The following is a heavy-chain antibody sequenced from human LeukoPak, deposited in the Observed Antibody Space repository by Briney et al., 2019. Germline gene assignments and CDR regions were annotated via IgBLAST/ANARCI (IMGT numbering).Heavy chain of an antibody. CDR1: GYSFTSYW. CDR2: VYPADSDT. Sequence: GESLKISCKGSGYSFTSYWIGWVRQMPGKGLEWMGIVYPADSDTRYSPSFEGQVTISVDKSISTTYLQWSSLKASDTAMHYCAKTTALHAFDIWGQGTMVTVSS. J-gene: IGHJ3*02. D-gene: IGHD1-1*01. V-gene: IGHV5-51*01. CDR3: AKTTALHAFDI.